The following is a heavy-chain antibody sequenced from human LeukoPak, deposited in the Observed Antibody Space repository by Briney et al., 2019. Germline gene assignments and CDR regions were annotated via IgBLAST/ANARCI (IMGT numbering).Heavy chain of an antibody. V-gene: IGHV4-38-2*01. CDR2: IYHSGST. Sequence: PSETLSLTCAVSGYSISSGYYWGWIRQPPGKGLEWIGSIYHSGSTYYNPSLKSRVTISVDTSKNQFSLKLSSVTAADTAVYYCARVWRCTNGVYYTYFDYWGQGTLVTVSS. J-gene: IGHJ4*02. D-gene: IGHD2-8*01. CDR1: GYSISSGYY. CDR3: ARVWRCTNGVYYTYFDY.